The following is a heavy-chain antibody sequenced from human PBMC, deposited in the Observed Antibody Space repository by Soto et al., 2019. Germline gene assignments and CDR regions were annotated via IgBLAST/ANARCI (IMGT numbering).Heavy chain of an antibody. CDR1: GFTFSDYW. Sequence: PGGSLRLSCAASGFTFSDYWMNWVRQAPGKGLEWVASIKYDGAEKSYVDSVKGRFTISRDNSKNTLYLQMNSLRAEDTAVYYCESRGAAHSGSSTPALDYWGQGTLVTVSS. J-gene: IGHJ4*02. CDR3: ESRGAAHSGSSTPALDY. D-gene: IGHD1-26*01. CDR2: IKYDGAEK. V-gene: IGHV3-7*05.